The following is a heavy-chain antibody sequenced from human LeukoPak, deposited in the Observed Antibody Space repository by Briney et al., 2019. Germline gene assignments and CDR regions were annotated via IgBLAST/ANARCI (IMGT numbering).Heavy chain of an antibody. Sequence: PSETLSLTCAVYGGSFSGYYWSWIRQPPGKGLEWIGEINHSGSTNYNPSLKSRVTISVDTSKNQFSLKLSSVTAADTAVYYCASVRGWSEGYWGQGTLVTVSS. D-gene: IGHD6-19*01. J-gene: IGHJ4*02. V-gene: IGHV4-34*01. CDR3: ASVRGWSEGY. CDR1: GGSFSGYY. CDR2: INHSGST.